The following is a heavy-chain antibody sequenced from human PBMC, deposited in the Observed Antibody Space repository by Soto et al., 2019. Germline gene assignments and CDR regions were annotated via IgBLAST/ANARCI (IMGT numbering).Heavy chain of an antibody. CDR2: IYYSGST. J-gene: IGHJ4*02. CDR1: GGSISSGGYY. V-gene: IGHV4-31*03. D-gene: IGHD4-17*01. CDR3: ARKATVTTCFDY. Sequence: QVQLQESGPGLVKPSQTLSLTCTVSGGSISSGGYYWSWIRQHPGKGLEWIGYIYYSGSTYYNPPPXSXLTISVDTSKTQFSLKLSSVTAADTAVYYCARKATVTTCFDYWGQGTLVTVSS.